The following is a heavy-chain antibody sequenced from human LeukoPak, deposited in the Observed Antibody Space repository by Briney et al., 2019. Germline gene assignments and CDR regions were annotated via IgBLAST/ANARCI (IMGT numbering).Heavy chain of an antibody. CDR3: ARDLEYSEGA. V-gene: IGHV4-30-4*08. CDR2: IYYSGST. CDR1: GGSISSGDYY. D-gene: IGHD5-12*01. J-gene: IGHJ4*02. Sequence: NTSQTLSLTCTVSGGSISSGDYYWSWIRQPPGKGLEWIGYIYYSGSTYYNPSLKSRVTISVDTSKNQFSLKLSSVTAADTAVYYCARDLEYSEGAGGQGTLVTVFS.